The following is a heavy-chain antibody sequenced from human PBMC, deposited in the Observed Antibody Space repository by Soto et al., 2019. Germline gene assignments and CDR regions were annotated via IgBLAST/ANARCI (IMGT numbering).Heavy chain of an antibody. V-gene: IGHV4-34*01. CDR1: GGSFSGYY. Sequence: QVQLQQWGAGLLKPSETLSLTCAVYGGSFSGYYWSWIRQPPGKGLEWIREINHSGSTNYNPSLKSRVTISVDTSKNQFSLKLSSVTAADTAVYYCARGGRPFVIGRYFDLWGRGTLVTVSS. J-gene: IGHJ2*01. D-gene: IGHD2-21*01. CDR2: INHSGST. CDR3: ARGGRPFVIGRYFDL.